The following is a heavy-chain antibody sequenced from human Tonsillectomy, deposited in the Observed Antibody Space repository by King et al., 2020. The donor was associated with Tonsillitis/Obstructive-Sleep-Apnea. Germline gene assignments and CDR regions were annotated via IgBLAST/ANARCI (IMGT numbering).Heavy chain of an antibody. V-gene: IGHV3-23*01. CDR3: ARYWMPLGMDA. Sequence: ISWVRQTPGKGLEWVSVIPGGGVRTYYADSVKGRFTISKYNSKNTRYLQMNSLRPEDTATYYCARYWMPLGMDACGQGTMVTVSS. D-gene: IGHD2-15*01. J-gene: IGHJ6*02. CDR2: IPGGGVRT.